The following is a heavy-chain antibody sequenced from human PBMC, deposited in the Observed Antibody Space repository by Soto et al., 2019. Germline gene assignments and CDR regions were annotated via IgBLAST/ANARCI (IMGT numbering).Heavy chain of an antibody. Sequence: ASVKVSCKASGYPFTGYYMHWVRQAPGHGLGWMGWINPNTGGTNFAQKFRGRVTMTRDTSITTVYMELSRLRSDDTAVYYCARDPSSSWNFLGNYFDYWGQGTLVTVSS. J-gene: IGHJ4*02. V-gene: IGHV1-2*02. CDR2: INPNTGGT. CDR1: GYPFTGYY. CDR3: ARDPSSSWNFLGNYFDY. D-gene: IGHD6-13*01.